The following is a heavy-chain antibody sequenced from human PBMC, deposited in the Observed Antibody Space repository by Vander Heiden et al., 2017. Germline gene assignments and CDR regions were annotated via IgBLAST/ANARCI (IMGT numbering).Heavy chain of an antibody. D-gene: IGHD6-6*01. CDR3: ANQVVAARPGFDY. CDR1: GFSLSPSGVG. J-gene: IGHJ4*01. Sequence: QITFKESPPTLVKPTQPLTLTCTLSGFSLSPSGVGVGWIRQPPGKALEGLALIYWNDDKRDSPSLKSRLTITKDTSKKQVVLTMTKRAPVEKATYYCANQVVAARPGFDYW. CDR2: IYWNDDK. V-gene: IGHV2-5*01.